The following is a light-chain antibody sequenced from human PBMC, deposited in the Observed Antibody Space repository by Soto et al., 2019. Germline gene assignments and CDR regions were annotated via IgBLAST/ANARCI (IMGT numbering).Light chain of an antibody. J-gene: IGLJ1*01. CDR1: SSDVGSYNL. CDR3: SSYTSTTNIYV. Sequence: SALTQPVSVSGSPGQSITISCTGTSSDVGSYNLVSWYQQHPGKAPKLMIYEGSKRPSGVSNRFSGSKSANTASLTISGLQAEDEAEYFCSSYTSTTNIYVFGSGTKVTVL. CDR2: EGS. V-gene: IGLV2-14*02.